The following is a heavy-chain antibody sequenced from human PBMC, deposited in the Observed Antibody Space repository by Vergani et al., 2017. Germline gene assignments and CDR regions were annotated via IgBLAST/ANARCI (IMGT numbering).Heavy chain of an antibody. CDR1: GFTFCSHA. D-gene: IGHD1-1*01. CDR2: IKSTGDST. J-gene: IGHJ4*02. CDR3: GRGSDNDN. V-gene: IGHV3-23*01. Sequence: EVQLLQSEGGVVQPGGSLRLSCEVSGFTFCSHAMSWARRDHGQGLVWVSSIKSTGDSTDYADAVKGRFTIPRDNSKNTLYLKMNSLRVEDTAVYYCGRGSDNDNWGQGTLVTVSS.